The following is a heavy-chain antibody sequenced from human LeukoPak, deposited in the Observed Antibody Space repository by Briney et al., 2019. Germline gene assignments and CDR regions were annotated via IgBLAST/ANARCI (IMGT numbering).Heavy chain of an antibody. CDR3: ARDGSYGDLDY. D-gene: IGHD4-17*01. V-gene: IGHV3-21*01. CDR1: GFTFNSYS. CDR2: ISSSSSYI. J-gene: IGHJ4*02. Sequence: GGSLRLSCAASGFTFNSYSMIWVRQAPGKGLEWVSSISSSSSYIYYADSVKGRFTISRDNAKDSLYLQMNSLRAVDTAVYYCARDGSYGDLDYWGQGTLVTVSS.